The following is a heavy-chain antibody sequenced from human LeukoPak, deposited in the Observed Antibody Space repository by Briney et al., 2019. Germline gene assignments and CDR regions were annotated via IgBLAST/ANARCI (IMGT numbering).Heavy chain of an antibody. CDR2: IYYNGST. J-gene: IGHJ4*02. CDR1: GGSISSYY. Sequence: PSETLSLTCTVSGGSISSYYWSWIRHPPGKGLEWIGYIYYNGSTNYNPSLKSRVTISVDTSKNQFSLKLSSMSAADTAVYYCARVGDTSCYFYFLDYWGQGTLVTVSS. CDR3: ARVGDTSCYFYFLDY. D-gene: IGHD3-22*01. V-gene: IGHV4-59*01.